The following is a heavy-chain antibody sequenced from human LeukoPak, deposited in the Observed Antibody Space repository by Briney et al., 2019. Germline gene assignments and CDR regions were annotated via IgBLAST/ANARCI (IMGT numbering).Heavy chain of an antibody. Sequence: GESLKISCKGSGYSFTSYWIGWVRQMPGKGLEWMGIIYPGDSDTRYSPSFQGQVTISADKSISTAYLQWSSLKASDTAMYYCARQRRNGGIAASNDAFGIWGQGTMVTVSS. J-gene: IGHJ3*02. V-gene: IGHV5-51*01. CDR3: ARQRRNGGIAASNDAFGI. D-gene: IGHD6-13*01. CDR1: GYSFTSYW. CDR2: IYPGDSDT.